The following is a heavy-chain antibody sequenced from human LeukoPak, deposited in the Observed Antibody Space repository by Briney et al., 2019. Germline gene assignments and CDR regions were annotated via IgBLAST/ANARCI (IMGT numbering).Heavy chain of an antibody. Sequence: GGSLRLSCTASGYTFSSYWMHWVRQAPGKGLVWVSRISTDVSATTYADSVTGRFTISRDNAKNTLYLQMNSLRDEDTAVYYCSRDTFGPNDYWGQGTLVTVSS. J-gene: IGHJ4*02. CDR2: ISTDVSAT. V-gene: IGHV3-74*01. D-gene: IGHD3-10*01. CDR1: GYTFSSYW. CDR3: SRDTFGPNDY.